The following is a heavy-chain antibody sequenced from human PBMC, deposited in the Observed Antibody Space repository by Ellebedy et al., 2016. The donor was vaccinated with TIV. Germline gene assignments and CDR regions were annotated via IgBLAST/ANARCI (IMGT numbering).Heavy chain of an antibody. V-gene: IGHV3-23*01. CDR1: GFTFSRYG. D-gene: IGHD3-22*01. CDR3: AKGRGGGSDTSAPRYYFDY. Sequence: GESLKISCAASGFTFSRYGMHWVRQAPGKGLEWVSTISNTGSRTYYADSVEGRFIISRDNSKKTLYLQMNSLRAEDTAVYYCAKGRGGGSDTSAPRYYFDYWGLGTLVTVSS. J-gene: IGHJ4*02. CDR2: ISNTGSRT.